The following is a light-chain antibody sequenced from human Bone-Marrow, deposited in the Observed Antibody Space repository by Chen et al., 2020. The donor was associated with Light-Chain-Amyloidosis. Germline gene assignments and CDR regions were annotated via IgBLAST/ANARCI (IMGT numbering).Light chain of an antibody. CDR2: DDS. V-gene: IGLV3-21*02. J-gene: IGLJ3*02. Sequence: YVLTQPSSVSVAPGPTATISCGGNNIGSTSVHWYQQTTGQAPLLVVYDDSDRPSGIPERLSGSNSGNTATLTISRVEAGDEADYYCQVWDRSSDRPVFGGGTKLTVL. CDR3: QVWDRSSDRPV. CDR1: NIGSTS.